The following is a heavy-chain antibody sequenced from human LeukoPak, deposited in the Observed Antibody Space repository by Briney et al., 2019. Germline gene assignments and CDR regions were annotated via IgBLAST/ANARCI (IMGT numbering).Heavy chain of an antibody. CDR2: ISGSGGST. J-gene: IGHJ4*02. D-gene: IGHD6-13*01. CDR3: AKDAVGAATGAIDY. V-gene: IGHV3-23*01. CDR1: GFTFSSYA. Sequence: GGSLRLSCAASGFTFSSYAMSWVRQAPGKGLEWVSAISGSGGSTYSADSVKGRFTLSRDNSKNTLYLQMNSLRAEDTAVYYCAKDAVGAATGAIDYWGQGTLVTVSS.